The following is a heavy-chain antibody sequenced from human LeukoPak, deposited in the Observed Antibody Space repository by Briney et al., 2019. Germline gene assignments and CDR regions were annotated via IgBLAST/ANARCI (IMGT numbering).Heavy chain of an antibody. CDR2: ISGSGGST. Sequence: PGGPLRLSCAASGFTFSSYAMSWVRQAPGKGLEWVSAISGSGGSTYYADSVKGRFTISRDNSRNTLFVQMNSLRAEDTAIYYCAKDSSSSNYYYGMDVWGQGTTVTVSS. CDR1: GFTFSSYA. CDR3: AKDSSSSNYYYGMDV. D-gene: IGHD6-13*01. V-gene: IGHV3-23*01. J-gene: IGHJ6*02.